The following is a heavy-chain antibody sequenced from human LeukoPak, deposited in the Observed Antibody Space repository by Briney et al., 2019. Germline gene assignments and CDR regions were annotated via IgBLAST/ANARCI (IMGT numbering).Heavy chain of an antibody. J-gene: IGHJ4*02. V-gene: IGHV1-2*02. Sequence: ASVTVSCKASGYTFTGYYMHWVRQAPGQGLEWMGWINPNSGGTNYAQKFQGRVTMTRDTSISTAYMELSRLRSDDTAVYYCATPVPTAYSFDYWGQGTLFTVSS. CDR1: GYTFTGYY. CDR3: ATPVPTAYSFDY. CDR2: INPNSGGT. D-gene: IGHD2-15*01.